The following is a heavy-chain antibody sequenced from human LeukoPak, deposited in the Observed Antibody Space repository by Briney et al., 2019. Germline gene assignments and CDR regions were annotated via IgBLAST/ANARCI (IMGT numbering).Heavy chain of an antibody. D-gene: IGHD6-19*01. CDR1: GGTFSSYA. Sequence: ASVKVSCKASGGTFSSYAIGWVRQAPGQGLEWMGGIIPIFGTANYAQKFQGRVTITADESTSTAYMELSSLRSEDTAVYYCARTSSGWYFHGGWFDPWGQGTLVTVSS. V-gene: IGHV1-69*13. CDR2: IIPIFGTA. CDR3: ARTSSGWYFHGGWFDP. J-gene: IGHJ5*02.